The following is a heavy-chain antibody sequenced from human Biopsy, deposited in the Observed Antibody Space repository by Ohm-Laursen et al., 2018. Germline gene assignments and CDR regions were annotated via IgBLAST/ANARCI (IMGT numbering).Heavy chain of an antibody. J-gene: IGHJ1*01. Sequence: ASVKVSCKAPEGTFSNYGVNWVRQAPGQGLEWLGGNIPILGTGNYAQKFQDRVTVAADTSTSTATMELRSLRSDDTAVYYCATKLTGYFHHWGRGTLVIVSS. CDR1: EGTFSNYG. D-gene: IGHD3-9*01. V-gene: IGHV1-69*06. CDR3: ATKLTGYFHH. CDR2: NIPILGTG.